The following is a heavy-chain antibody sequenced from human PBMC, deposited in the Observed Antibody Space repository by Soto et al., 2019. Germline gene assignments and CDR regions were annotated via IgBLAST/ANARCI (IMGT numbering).Heavy chain of an antibody. J-gene: IGHJ4*02. CDR2: ITVGSGNT. CDR3: AAGDSSGYYGG. CDR1: GFTFTSSS. Sequence: SVKVSCKASGFTFTSSSVQWVRQARGQRLEWIGWITVGSGNTNYAQKFQERVTIMRDMSTSTAYMELSNLRSEETAVYYCAAGDSSGYYGGWGQGTQVTVSS. D-gene: IGHD3-22*01. V-gene: IGHV1-58*01.